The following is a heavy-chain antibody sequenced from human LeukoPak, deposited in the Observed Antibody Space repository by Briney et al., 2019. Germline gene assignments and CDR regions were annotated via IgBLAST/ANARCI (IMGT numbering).Heavy chain of an antibody. J-gene: IGHJ4*02. V-gene: IGHV3-48*01. CDR3: ARSPTYSSSPPDY. CDR2: ITSGSGII. Sequence: GGSLRLSCAASGFTFSSYSMNWVRQAPGKGLEWVSYITSGSGIIYYGDSVKGRFTVSRDNAKNSLYLQMNSLRAEDTAVYYCARSPTYSSSPPDYWGQGTLVTVSS. D-gene: IGHD6-13*01. CDR1: GFTFSSYS.